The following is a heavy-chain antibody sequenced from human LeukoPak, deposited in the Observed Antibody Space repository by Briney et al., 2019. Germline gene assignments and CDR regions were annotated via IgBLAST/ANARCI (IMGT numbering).Heavy chain of an antibody. Sequence: TGESLKISCKASGYTFTSFFIGWVRQMPGQGLEWMGIIYTGDSDTRYSPSFQGQVTISVDKSISTAYLQWRSLKASDTAIYYCARPITGAGTDLGYWGQGTLVTVSP. CDR1: GYTFTSFF. CDR2: IYTGDSDT. CDR3: ARPITGAGTDLGY. J-gene: IGHJ4*02. D-gene: IGHD6-13*01. V-gene: IGHV5-51*01.